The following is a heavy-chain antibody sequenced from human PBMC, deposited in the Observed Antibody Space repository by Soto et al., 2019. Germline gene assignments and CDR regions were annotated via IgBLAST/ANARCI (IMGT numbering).Heavy chain of an antibody. CDR2: ISGSSVAT. J-gene: IGHJ3*02. V-gene: IGHV3-23*01. CDR3: ARDPPYFYDSRAYLDMAFDI. Sequence: EVQLLESGGGLVQPGGSLRLSCAASGISFSNYAMNWVRQAPGKGLEWVSGISGSSVATYYADFVKGRFTISRDNSKNTLYLQMNSLRAEDTAVYYCARDPPYFYDSRAYLDMAFDIWGQGTMVTVSS. D-gene: IGHD3-22*01. CDR1: GISFSNYA.